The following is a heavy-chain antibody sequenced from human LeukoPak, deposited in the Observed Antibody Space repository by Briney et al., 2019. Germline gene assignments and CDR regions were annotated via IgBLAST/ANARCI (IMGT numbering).Heavy chain of an antibody. CDR1: GFTFSNAW. J-gene: IGHJ4*02. V-gene: IGHV3-15*01. Sequence: PGGSLRLSCAASGFTFSNAWMSWVRRAPGKGLEWVGCIQSKADGGTIDYAAPVKGRFTISRDDSKNTLYLQMNSLRDEDTAVYYCARYVDTTMLTWGQGTLVTVSS. D-gene: IGHD5-18*01. CDR3: ARYVDTTMLT. CDR2: IQSKADGGTI.